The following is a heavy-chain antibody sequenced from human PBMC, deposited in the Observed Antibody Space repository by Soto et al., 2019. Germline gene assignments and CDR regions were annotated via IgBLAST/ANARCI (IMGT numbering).Heavy chain of an antibody. Sequence: QVQLQQGGAGLLKPSETLSLTCAVYGGSFSGYYWSWIRQPPGKGLEWIGEINHSGSTNYNPSLKSRVTISVDTSKNQFSLKLSSVTAADTAVYYCAREPSSSSWSFFDYWGQGILVTVSS. V-gene: IGHV4-34*01. CDR1: GGSFSGYY. CDR2: INHSGST. CDR3: AREPSSSSWSFFDY. J-gene: IGHJ4*02. D-gene: IGHD6-13*01.